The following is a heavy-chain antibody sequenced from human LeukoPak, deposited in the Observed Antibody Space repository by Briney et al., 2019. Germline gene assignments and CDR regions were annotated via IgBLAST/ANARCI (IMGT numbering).Heavy chain of an antibody. D-gene: IGHD6-13*01. CDR2: IWYDGSNK. V-gene: IGHV3-33*01. CDR1: GFTFSSYG. CDR3: TSRIAAAGNYGMDV. Sequence: GGSLRLSCAASGFTFSSYGMHWVRQAPGKGLEWVAVIWYDGSNKYYADSVKGRFTISRDNSKNTLYLQMNSLKTEDTAVYYCTSRIAAAGNYGMDVWGQGTTVTVSS. J-gene: IGHJ6*02.